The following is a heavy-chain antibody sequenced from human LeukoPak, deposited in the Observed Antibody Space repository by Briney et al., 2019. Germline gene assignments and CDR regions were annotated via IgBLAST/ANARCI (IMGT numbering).Heavy chain of an antibody. CDR3: ASGTGEGYYYYYMDV. V-gene: IGHV4-59*01. J-gene: IGHJ6*03. CDR2: IYYSGST. Sequence: SETLSLTCTVSGGSISSYYWSWIRQPPGKGLEWIGYIYYSGSTNYNPSLKSRVTISVDTSKNQFSLKLSSVTAADTAVYYCASGTGEGYYYYYMDVWGKGTTVTVSS. D-gene: IGHD7-27*01. CDR1: GGSISSYY.